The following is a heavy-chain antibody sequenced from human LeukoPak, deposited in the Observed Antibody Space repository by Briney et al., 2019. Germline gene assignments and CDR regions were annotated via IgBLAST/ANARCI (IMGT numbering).Heavy chain of an antibody. CDR3: ATDLDYSGSYWAY. V-gene: IGHV1-2*02. CDR2: INPNSGGT. D-gene: IGHD1-26*01. CDR1: GYTFTGYY. J-gene: IGHJ4*02. Sequence: GASVKVSCKASGYTFTGYYMHWVRQAPGQGLEWMGWINPNSGGTNYAQKFQGRVTMTRDTSISTAYMELSSLRSEDTAVYYCATDLDYSGSYWAYWGQGTLVTVSS.